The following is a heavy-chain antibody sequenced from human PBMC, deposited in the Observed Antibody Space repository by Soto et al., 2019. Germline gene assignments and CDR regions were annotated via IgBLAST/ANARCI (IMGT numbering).Heavy chain of an antibody. CDR1: GGSINSGDYY. Sequence: SETLSLTCTVSGGSINSGDYYWTWVRQPPGKGLEWIGNIFHSGSTYYTPSLQSRVTISLDTSKNHFSLKLGSVTPADTAVYYCARDRYYGSGTYYNFYSGMDVWGQGTTVTVSS. J-gene: IGHJ6*02. V-gene: IGHV4-30-4*01. D-gene: IGHD3-10*01. CDR2: IFHSGST. CDR3: ARDRYYGSGTYYNFYSGMDV.